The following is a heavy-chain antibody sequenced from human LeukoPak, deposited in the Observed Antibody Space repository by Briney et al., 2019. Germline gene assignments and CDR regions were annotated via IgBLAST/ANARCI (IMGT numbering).Heavy chain of an antibody. V-gene: IGHV4-61*10. J-gene: IGHJ4*02. CDR2: IYYSGST. D-gene: IGHD1-26*01. CDR1: GGSISSGSYY. Sequence: SETLSLTCTVSGGSISSGSYYWSWIRQPAGKGLEWIGYIYYSGSTNYNPSLKSRVTISVDTSKNQFSLKLSSVTAADTAVYYCARHEGATQYYFDYWGQGTLVTVSS. CDR3: ARHEGATQYYFDY.